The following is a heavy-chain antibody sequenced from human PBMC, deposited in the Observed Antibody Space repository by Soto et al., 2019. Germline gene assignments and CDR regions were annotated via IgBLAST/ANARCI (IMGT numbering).Heavy chain of an antibody. Sequence: GGSLRLSCAASGFTFRTYGMHWVRQAPGKGLEWLAVISNNGINKYYADSVKGRFTISRDNSRDTLFLQMNSLMGEDTAIYYCAKVIRADSTSSNFYYYSGLDVWGQGTTVTVSS. V-gene: IGHV3-30*18. CDR2: ISNNGINK. CDR1: GFTFRTYG. D-gene: IGHD6-6*01. CDR3: AKVIRADSTSSNFYYYSGLDV. J-gene: IGHJ6*02.